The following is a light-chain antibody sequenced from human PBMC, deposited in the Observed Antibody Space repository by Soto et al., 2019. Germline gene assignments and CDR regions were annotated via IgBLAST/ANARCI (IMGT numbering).Light chain of an antibody. CDR2: GAS. Sequence: EIVLTQSPDTLSLSPGERATLSCRASQSVSSYLAWYQQKPGQAPRLLIYGASTRATGIPARFSGSGSGTEFTLTISSLQSEDFAVYYCQQYNNWPCSFGGGTKVDIK. V-gene: IGKV3-15*01. J-gene: IGKJ4*01. CDR1: QSVSSY. CDR3: QQYNNWPCS.